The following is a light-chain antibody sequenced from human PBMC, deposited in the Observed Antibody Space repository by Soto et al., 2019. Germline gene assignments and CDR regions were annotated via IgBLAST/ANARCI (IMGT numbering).Light chain of an antibody. CDR1: QSISSK. CDR2: GAS. CDR3: QEYDKWFSIS. Sequence: EIVVTQSPATLSVSPGERAVLSCKASQSISSKLAWYQQKPGQAPRLLIYGASIRATGIPARFSGSGSGTVFTLTISSLQSEDFAVYYCQEYDKWFSISFGQGTRLEIK. V-gene: IGKV3-15*01. J-gene: IGKJ5*01.